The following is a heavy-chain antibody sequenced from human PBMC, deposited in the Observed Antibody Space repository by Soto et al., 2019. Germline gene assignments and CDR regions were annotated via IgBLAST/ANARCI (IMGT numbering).Heavy chain of an antibody. CDR3: AKDSEQVRTAAILGASFDI. Sequence: EGQLMESGGGLVQPGRSLRLSCVASGFSFDHYGMHWVRQAPGKGLEWVAGVSWNSGSKDYADSVKGRFSVSRDNAQNSLHLQMNSLRVEDTAFYYCAKDSEQVRTAAILGASFDIWGQGTLVTVSS. J-gene: IGHJ3*02. V-gene: IGHV3-9*01. CDR1: GFSFDHYG. CDR2: VSWNSGSK. D-gene: IGHD2-2*01.